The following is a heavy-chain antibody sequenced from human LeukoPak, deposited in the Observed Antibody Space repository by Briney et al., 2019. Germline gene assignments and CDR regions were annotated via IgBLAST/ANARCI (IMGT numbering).Heavy chain of an antibody. V-gene: IGHV4-4*02. D-gene: IGHD6-6*01. Sequence: PSETLSLTCAVSGGSISSSNWWSWVRQPPGKGLEWIGEIYHSGSTNYNPSLKSRVTISVDKSKNQFSLKLSSVTAADTAVYYCASYLVPGAFWDYWGQGTLVTVSS. J-gene: IGHJ4*02. CDR3: ASYLVPGAFWDY. CDR2: IYHSGST. CDR1: GGSISSSNW.